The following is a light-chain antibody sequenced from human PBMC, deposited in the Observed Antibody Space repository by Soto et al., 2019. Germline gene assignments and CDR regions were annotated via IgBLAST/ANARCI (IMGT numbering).Light chain of an antibody. CDR2: DVS. Sequence: QSALTQPASVSGSPGQSITISCTGTSSDVGGYNYVSWYQQHPGKAPKLMIYDVSNRPSGVSNRFSGSKSGNTASLTISGLQAEDEADYYCSSYTSSSFYAFGTGTQLTVL. V-gene: IGLV2-14*01. J-gene: IGLJ1*01. CDR3: SSYTSSSFYA. CDR1: SSDVGGYNY.